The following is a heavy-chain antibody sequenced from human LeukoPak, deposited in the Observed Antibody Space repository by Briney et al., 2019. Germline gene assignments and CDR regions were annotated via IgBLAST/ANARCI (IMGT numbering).Heavy chain of an antibody. V-gene: IGHV3-21*01. J-gene: IGHJ4*02. Sequence: PGGSLRLSCAASGFIFNTFNMNWFRQAPGKGLEWVSSINSGGDYKYYADSVKGRFTTPRDNAKNSLSLQLNSLRVEDTAIYYCARGHYDVLASSYKWTPDYWGQGTLVTVSS. CDR3: ARGHYDVLASSYKWTPDY. CDR1: GFIFNTFN. CDR2: INSGGDYK. D-gene: IGHD3-9*01.